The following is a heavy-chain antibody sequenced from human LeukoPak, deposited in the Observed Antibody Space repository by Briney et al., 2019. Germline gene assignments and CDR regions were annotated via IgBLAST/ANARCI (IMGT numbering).Heavy chain of an antibody. V-gene: IGHV4-59*01. CDR3: ARELCSTTTCYFDY. CDR2: IYYTGST. J-gene: IGHJ4*02. D-gene: IGHD2-2*01. Sequence: SETLSLTCSVSGGSISSYYWSWIRQPPGKGLEWIGYIYYTGSTNYNPSLKSRVTISVDTSKNHFSLMLNSVTAADTAVYYCARELCSTTTCYFDYWGQGTLVTVSS. CDR1: GGSISSYY.